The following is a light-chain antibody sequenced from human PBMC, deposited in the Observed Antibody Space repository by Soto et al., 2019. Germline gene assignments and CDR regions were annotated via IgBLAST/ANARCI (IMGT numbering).Light chain of an antibody. CDR3: QQYGSSPIT. CDR1: QSVSSSY. V-gene: IGKV3-20*01. J-gene: IGKJ5*01. CDR2: GAS. Sequence: EIVLTTSLATLSLSPGERAALSCLASQSVSSSYLAWYQQKPGQATRLLIYGASSRATGIPDRLSGSGSGTDFTLTISRLEPEDFAVYYCQQYGSSPITFGQGTRLEIK.